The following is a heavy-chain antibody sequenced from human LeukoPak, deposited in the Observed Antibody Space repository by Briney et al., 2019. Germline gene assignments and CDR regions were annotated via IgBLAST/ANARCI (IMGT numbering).Heavy chain of an antibody. CDR2: ISGSGGST. D-gene: IGHD3-10*01. CDR1: GFTFSSYA. J-gene: IGHJ4*02. CDR3: AKVAHYYGSGSYYECYFDY. V-gene: IGHV3-23*01. Sequence: GGSLRLSCAASGFTFSSYAMSWVRQAPGKGLEWVSAISGSGGSTYYADSVKGRFTISRDNSKNTLYLQMNSLRAEDTAVYYCAKVAHYYGSGSYYECYFDYWGQGTLVTVSS.